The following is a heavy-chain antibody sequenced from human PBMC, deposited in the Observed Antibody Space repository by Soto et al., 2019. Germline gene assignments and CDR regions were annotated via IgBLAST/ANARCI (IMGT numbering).Heavy chain of an antibody. V-gene: IGHV1-8*01. D-gene: IGHD3-10*01. J-gene: IGHJ6*03. Sequence: ASVKGSCKAPGYTFSNYHINWVRQASGQRLEWMGWMNPDSGNTGYAEKFQGRVTMTRNSSISTAYMELSGLRSQDTAVYYCAREASSDPSFYYHYMDVWGKGTTVTVSS. CDR2: MNPDSGNT. CDR1: GYTFSNYH. CDR3: AREASSDPSFYYHYMDV.